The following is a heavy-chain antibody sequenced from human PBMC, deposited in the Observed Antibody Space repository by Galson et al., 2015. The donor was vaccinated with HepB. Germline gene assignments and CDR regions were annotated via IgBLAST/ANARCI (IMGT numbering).Heavy chain of an antibody. Sequence: SVKVSCKASGYTFTSYGISWVRQAPGQGLEWMGWISAYNGNTNYAQKLQGRVTRTTDTSTSTAYMELRSLRSDDTAVYYCARGDMVRGVIGYYGMDVWGQGTTVTVSS. D-gene: IGHD3-10*01. V-gene: IGHV1-18*01. CDR2: ISAYNGNT. CDR3: ARGDMVRGVIGYYGMDV. CDR1: GYTFTSYG. J-gene: IGHJ6*02.